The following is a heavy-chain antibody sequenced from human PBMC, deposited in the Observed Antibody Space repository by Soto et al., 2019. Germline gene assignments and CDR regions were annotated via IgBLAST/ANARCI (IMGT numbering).Heavy chain of an antibody. V-gene: IGHV3-23*01. D-gene: IGHD3-9*01. CDR3: ARDVGLDSDDFFAY. J-gene: IGHJ4*02. Sequence: GGSLRLSCTASGFTFSSYGMGWVRQAPGKGLQWVSTIRGDGGQTHYTDSVKGRFSISRDNSKNTVYLQMDSLRAEDTAMYFCARDVGLDSDDFFAYWGQGTQVTAPQ. CDR2: IRGDGGQT. CDR1: GFTFSSYG.